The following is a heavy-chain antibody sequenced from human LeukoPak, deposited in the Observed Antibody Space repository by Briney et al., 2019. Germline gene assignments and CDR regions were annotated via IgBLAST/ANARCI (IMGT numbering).Heavy chain of an antibody. Sequence: SETLSLTCTVSDGSISSYYWSWIRQPPGKGRDWVGYIFYIGSSNYNPSLQSRVTISADTSKNQFSLKLSSVTAADTAVYYCARRGRSGWYTDHWGQGILVTVSS. CDR1: DGSISSYY. CDR3: ARRGRSGWYTDH. V-gene: IGHV4-59*08. J-gene: IGHJ4*02. D-gene: IGHD6-19*01. CDR2: IFYIGSS.